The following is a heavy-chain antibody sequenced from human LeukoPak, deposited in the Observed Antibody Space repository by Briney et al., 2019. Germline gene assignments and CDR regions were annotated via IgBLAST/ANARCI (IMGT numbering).Heavy chain of an antibody. CDR1: GFTFSSNG. CDR3: ARLTGSYLDY. CDR2: IWYDGSKK. D-gene: IGHD7-27*01. J-gene: IGHJ4*02. V-gene: IGHV3-33*01. Sequence: QPGGSLRLSCAVSGFTFSSNGMHWVRQAPGKGLEWVALIWYDGSKKYYADSVKGRFTISRDNSNNMLYLQMNSLRAEDTAVYYCARLTGSYLDYWGQGTVVTVSS.